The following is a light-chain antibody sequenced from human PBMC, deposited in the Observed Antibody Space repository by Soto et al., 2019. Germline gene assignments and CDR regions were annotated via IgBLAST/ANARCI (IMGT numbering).Light chain of an antibody. Sequence: EIVMTQSPATLSVSPGERATLSCRASQSVSSNLAWYQQKPGQAPRLIIYGASTMATGIPARISGSGSGTEFTLTISSLQSEDFAIYYCQQYDEWPPSYTFGQGTKLEI. CDR3: QQYDEWPPSYT. CDR2: GAS. CDR1: QSVSSN. J-gene: IGKJ2*01. V-gene: IGKV3-15*01.